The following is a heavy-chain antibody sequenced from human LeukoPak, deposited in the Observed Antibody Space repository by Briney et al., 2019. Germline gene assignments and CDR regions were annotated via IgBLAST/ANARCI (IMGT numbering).Heavy chain of an antibody. Sequence: GGSLRLSCAASGFTFSSYSMNWVRQAPGKGLEWVSSISSSSSYIYYADSVKGRFTISRDNAKNSLYLQMNSLRAEDTAVYYCASLIDYSSSWHGYYYYYMDVWGKGTTVTVSS. CDR2: ISSSSSYI. V-gene: IGHV3-21*01. J-gene: IGHJ6*03. D-gene: IGHD6-13*01. CDR1: GFTFSSYS. CDR3: ASLIDYSSSWHGYYYYYMDV.